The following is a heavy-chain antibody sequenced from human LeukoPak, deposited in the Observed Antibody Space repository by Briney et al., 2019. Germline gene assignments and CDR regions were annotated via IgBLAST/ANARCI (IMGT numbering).Heavy chain of an antibody. V-gene: IGHV1-46*01. J-gene: IGHJ3*02. CDR1: GYTFTSHY. D-gene: IGHD1-26*01. CDR2: INPGGGST. Sequence: ASVKVSCKASGYTFTSHYMNWVRQAPGQGLEWMGIINPGGGSTSYAQKFQGRVTMTRDMSTSTVYMELSSLRSEDTAVYYCARVESWEHSGSSQDAFDIWGQGTMVTVSS. CDR3: ARVESWEHSGSSQDAFDI.